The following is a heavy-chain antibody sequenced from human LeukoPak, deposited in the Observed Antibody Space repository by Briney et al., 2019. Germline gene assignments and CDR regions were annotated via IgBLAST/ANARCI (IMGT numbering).Heavy chain of an antibody. CDR2: INPNSGGT. CDR3: AREGYGQGYYYYYMDV. Sequence: ASVKVSCKASGYTFTSYGISWVRQAPGQGLEWMGWINPNSGGTNYAQKFQGRVTMTRDTSISTAYMELSRLRSDDTAMYYCAREGYGQGYYYYYMDVWGKGTTVTVSS. CDR1: GYTFTSYG. V-gene: IGHV1-2*02. D-gene: IGHD6-13*01. J-gene: IGHJ6*03.